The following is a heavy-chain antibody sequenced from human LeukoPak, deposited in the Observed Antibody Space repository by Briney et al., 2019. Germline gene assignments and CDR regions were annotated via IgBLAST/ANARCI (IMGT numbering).Heavy chain of an antibody. J-gene: IGHJ4*02. CDR3: ARRAYYFDY. Sequence: PGGSLRLSCAASEFTFSSYWMSWVRQAPGKGLEWVANIKQDGSEKYYVDSVKGRFTISRDNAKNSLYLQMNSLRAEDTAVYYCARRAYYFDYWGQGTLVTVSS. V-gene: IGHV3-7*01. CDR2: IKQDGSEK. CDR1: EFTFSSYW.